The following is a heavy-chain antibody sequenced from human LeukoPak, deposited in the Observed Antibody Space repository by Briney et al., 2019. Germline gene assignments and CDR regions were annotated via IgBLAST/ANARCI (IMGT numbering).Heavy chain of an antibody. CDR2: INHSGST. D-gene: IGHD3-10*01. Sequence: PSETLSLTCTVSGGSISSGGYYWSWIRQPPGKGLEWIGEINHSGSTSYNPSLKSRVTISVDTSKNQFSLKLSSVTAADTAVYYCARPRTRYDYGSGRGYYYGMDVWGQGTTVTVSS. CDR1: GGSISSGGYY. J-gene: IGHJ6*02. CDR3: ARPRTRYDYGSGRGYYYGMDV. V-gene: IGHV4-39*07.